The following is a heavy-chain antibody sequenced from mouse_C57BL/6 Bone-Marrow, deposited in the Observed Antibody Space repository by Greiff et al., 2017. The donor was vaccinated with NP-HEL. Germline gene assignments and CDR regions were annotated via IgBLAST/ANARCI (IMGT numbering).Heavy chain of an antibody. Sequence: EVKVVESGGGLVKPGGSLKLSCAASGFTFSDYGMHWVRQAPEKGLEWVAYISSGSSTIYYADTVKGRFTISRDNAKNTLFLQMTSLRSEDTAMYYCAKGAYYGSSYFDYWGQGTTLTVSS. V-gene: IGHV5-17*01. CDR1: GFTFSDYG. CDR2: ISSGSSTI. CDR3: AKGAYYGSSYFDY. D-gene: IGHD1-1*01. J-gene: IGHJ2*01.